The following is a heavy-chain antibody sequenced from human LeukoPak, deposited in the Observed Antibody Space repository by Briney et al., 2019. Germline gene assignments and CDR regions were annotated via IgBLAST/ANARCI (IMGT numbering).Heavy chain of an antibody. Sequence: ASVKVSCKASGGTFSSYAISWVRQAPGQGLEWMGWMNPNSGNTGYAQKFQGRVTITRNTSISTAYMELSSLRSEDTAVYYCARVNIVGATTAFDIWGQGTMVTVSS. V-gene: IGHV1-8*03. CDR1: GGTFSSYA. CDR3: ARVNIVGATTAFDI. J-gene: IGHJ3*02. D-gene: IGHD1-26*01. CDR2: MNPNSGNT.